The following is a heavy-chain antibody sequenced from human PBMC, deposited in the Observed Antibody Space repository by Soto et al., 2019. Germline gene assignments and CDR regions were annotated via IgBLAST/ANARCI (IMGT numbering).Heavy chain of an antibody. CDR3: ARGGPSSGWPPPPHRNFDY. Sequence: ASVKVSCKASGGTFSSYAISWVRQAPGQGLEWMGGIIPIFGTANYAQKFQGRVTITADESTSTAYMELSSLRSEDTAVYYCARGGPSSGWPPPPHRNFDYWGQGTLVTVSS. D-gene: IGHD6-19*01. CDR1: GGTFSSYA. V-gene: IGHV1-69*13. CDR2: IIPIFGTA. J-gene: IGHJ4*02.